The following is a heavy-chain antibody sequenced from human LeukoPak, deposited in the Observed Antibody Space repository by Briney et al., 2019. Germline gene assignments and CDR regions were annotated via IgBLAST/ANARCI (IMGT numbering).Heavy chain of an antibody. CDR1: GYTFTGYY. CDR2: MNPNSGGT. V-gene: IGHV1-2*02. D-gene: IGHD6-19*01. CDR3: AREAASYSSGWLDY. J-gene: IGHJ4*02. Sequence: ASVKVSCKASGYTFTGYYMHWVRQAPGQGLVWMGWMNPNSGGTNYGQKFQGRVTMTRDTSICTAFMELSRLRSDDTAVYYCAREAASYSSGWLDYWGQGTLVTVSS.